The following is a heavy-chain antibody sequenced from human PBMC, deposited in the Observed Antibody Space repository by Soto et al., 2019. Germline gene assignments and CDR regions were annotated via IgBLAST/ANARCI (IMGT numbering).Heavy chain of an antibody. CDR3: ARDQGGGFLKGSGMDV. J-gene: IGHJ6*02. D-gene: IGHD3-10*01. CDR2: IYYSGET. Sequence: QVQLQESGPGLVKPSETLSLTCTVSGDSISRYYWSWIRLSPGKGLEWIGYIYYSGETNYNPSVKRRVTISVDRTKNQFSLKLSSVTAADTGVYYCARDQGGGFLKGSGMDVWGQGTTVTVSS. CDR1: GDSISRYY. V-gene: IGHV4-59*01.